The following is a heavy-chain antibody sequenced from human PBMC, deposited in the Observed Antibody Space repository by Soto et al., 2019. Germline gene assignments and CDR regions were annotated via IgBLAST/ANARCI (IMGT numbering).Heavy chain of an antibody. CDR2: MYISGST. V-gene: IGHV4-4*07. CDR3: ASDQINQNVFDF. CDR1: GVSISGYY. J-gene: IGHJ3*01. Sequence: SETLSLTCSVAGVSISGYYWTWIRLTAGKGLEWIGRMYISGSTNYNPSLKSRATMSIDTSKNYFSLKLRSVTAADTAVYYCASDQINQNVFDFWGQGTMVTV.